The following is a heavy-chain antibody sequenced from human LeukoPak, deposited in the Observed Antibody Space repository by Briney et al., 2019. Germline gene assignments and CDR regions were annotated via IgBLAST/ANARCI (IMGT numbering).Heavy chain of an antibody. J-gene: IGHJ4*02. CDR1: GGSISSYY. V-gene: IGHV4-59*08. CDR2: IYYSGST. D-gene: IGHD6-19*01. Sequence: SETLSLTCTVSGGSISSYYWSWIRQPPGKGLEWIGYIYYSGSTNYNPSLKSRVTISIDTSKNQFSLKLNSVTAADTAVYYCATTENSSGWFGYWGQGALVTVSS. CDR3: ATTENSSGWFGY.